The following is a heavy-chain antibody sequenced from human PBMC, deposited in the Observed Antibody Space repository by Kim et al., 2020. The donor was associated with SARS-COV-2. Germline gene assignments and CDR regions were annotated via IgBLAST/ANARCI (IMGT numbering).Heavy chain of an antibody. D-gene: IGHD3-10*01. CDR1: GFTFSSYA. V-gene: IGHV3-30-3*01. Sequence: GGSLRLSCAASGFTFSSYAMHWVRQAPGKGLEWVAVISYDGSNKYYADSVKGRFTISRDNSKNTLYLQMNSLRAEDTAVYYCARDQGFSSVGPGKYYYYYGMDVWGQGTTVTVSS. CDR2: ISYDGSNK. J-gene: IGHJ6*02. CDR3: ARDQGFSSVGPGKYYYYYGMDV.